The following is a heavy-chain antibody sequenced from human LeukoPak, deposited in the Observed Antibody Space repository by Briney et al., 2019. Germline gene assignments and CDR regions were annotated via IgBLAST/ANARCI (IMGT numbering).Heavy chain of an antibody. CDR1: GFTFRSYA. Sequence: GGSLRLSCAGSGFTFRSYAMSWVRQAPGKGLEWVSAISDTGATTYDADSVKGRFTISRDNSRGTLYLQMNSLRAEDTALYYCAIDTSIGRYCTNGVCSPFDYWGQGTLVTVSS. CDR2: ISDTGATT. J-gene: IGHJ4*02. V-gene: IGHV3-23*01. D-gene: IGHD2-8*01. CDR3: AIDTSIGRYCTNGVCSPFDY.